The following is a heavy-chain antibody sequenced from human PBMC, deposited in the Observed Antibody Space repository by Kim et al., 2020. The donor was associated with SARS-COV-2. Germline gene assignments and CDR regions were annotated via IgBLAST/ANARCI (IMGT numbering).Heavy chain of an antibody. CDR2: INPSGGST. CDR3: ARDSPWMDTAMVLSDYGMDV. Sequence: ASVKVSCKASGYTFTSYYMHWVRQAPGQGLEWMGIINPSGGSTSYAQKFQGRVTMTRDTSTSTVYMELSSLRSEDTAVYYCARDSPWMDTAMVLSDYGMDVWGQGTTVTVS. V-gene: IGHV1-46*01. CDR1: GYTFTSYY. J-gene: IGHJ6*02. D-gene: IGHD5-18*01.